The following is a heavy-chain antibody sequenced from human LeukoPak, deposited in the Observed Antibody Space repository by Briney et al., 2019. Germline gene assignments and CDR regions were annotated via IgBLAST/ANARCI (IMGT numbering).Heavy chain of an antibody. V-gene: IGHV3-30*01. CDR2: ISYDGSNK. CDR3: ARDGQGWFDP. CDR1: GFTFSSYA. J-gene: IGHJ5*02. Sequence: GRSLRLSCAASGFTFSSYAMHWVRQAPGKGLEWVAVISYDGSNKYYADSVKGRFTISRDNSKNTLYLQMNSLRAEDTAVYYCARDGQGWFDPWSQGTLVTVSS.